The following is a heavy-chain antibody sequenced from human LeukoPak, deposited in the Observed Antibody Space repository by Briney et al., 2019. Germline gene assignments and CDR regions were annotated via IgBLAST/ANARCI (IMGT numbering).Heavy chain of an antibody. Sequence: GASVKVSCKASGYTFTGYYMHWVRQAPGQGLEWMGWINPNNGATNYAQKFQGRVTMTRDTSISTAYMELSRLRSDDTAVYYCARERNGTYSSDYYFDYWGQGTLVTVSS. CDR3: ARERNGTYSSDYYFDY. CDR2: INPNNGAT. CDR1: GYTFTGYY. J-gene: IGHJ4*02. D-gene: IGHD2-15*01. V-gene: IGHV1-2*02.